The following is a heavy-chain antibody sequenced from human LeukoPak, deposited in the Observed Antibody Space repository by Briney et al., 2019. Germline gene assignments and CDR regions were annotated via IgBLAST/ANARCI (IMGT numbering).Heavy chain of an antibody. Sequence: GGSLRLSCTASGFTFSSYSMNWVRQAPGKGLEWVSSISTSSSYIYYADSVKGRFTISRDNARNSLYLQMNTLRSEDTAVYYCAAVDRRHHQILTGSIPFDYWGQGTLVTVSS. CDR1: GFTFSSYS. J-gene: IGHJ4*02. CDR3: AAVDRRHHQILTGSIPFDY. CDR2: ISTSSSYI. V-gene: IGHV3-21*04. D-gene: IGHD3-9*01.